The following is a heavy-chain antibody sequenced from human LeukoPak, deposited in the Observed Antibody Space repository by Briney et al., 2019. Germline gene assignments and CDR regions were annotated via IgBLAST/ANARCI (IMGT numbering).Heavy chain of an antibody. V-gene: IGHV4-59*08. CDR1: GDSMSSYY. CDR3: ARHERDASLDHAFDI. CDR2: IYYSGST. J-gene: IGHJ3*02. Sequence: SETLSLTCSVSGDSMSSYYWSWIRQPPGKGLEWIGYIYYSGSTSYNPSLKSRVTILVDTSKNQFSLKLSSVTAADTAVYYCARHERDASLDHAFDIWGQGTMVTVSS. D-gene: IGHD5-24*01.